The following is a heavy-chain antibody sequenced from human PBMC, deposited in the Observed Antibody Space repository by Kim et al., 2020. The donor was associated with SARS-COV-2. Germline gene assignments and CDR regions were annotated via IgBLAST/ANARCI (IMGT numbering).Heavy chain of an antibody. V-gene: IGHV4-31*03. Sequence: SETLSLTCTVSGGSISSGGYYWSWIRQHPGKGLEWIGYIYYSGSTYYNPSLKSRVTISVDTSKNQFSLKLSSVTAADTAVYYCARVAVENPWPAAPFVDYWGQGTLVTVSS. CDR3: ARVAVENPWPAAPFVDY. CDR2: IYYSGST. D-gene: IGHD2-2*01. CDR1: GGSISSGGYY. J-gene: IGHJ4*02.